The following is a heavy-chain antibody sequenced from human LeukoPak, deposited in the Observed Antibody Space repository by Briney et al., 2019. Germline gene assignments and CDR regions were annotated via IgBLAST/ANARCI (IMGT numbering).Heavy chain of an antibody. V-gene: IGHV1-46*01. CDR2: INPSGGST. Sequence: ASVKVSCMASGYTFTSYYMHWVRQAPGQGLEWMGIINPSGGSTSYAQKFQGRVTMTRDTSTSTVYMELSSLRSEDTAVYYCAREPTAEMRDAFDIWGQGTMSPSLQ. CDR3: AREPTAEMRDAFDI. D-gene: IGHD1-14*01. J-gene: IGHJ3*02. CDR1: GYTFTSYY.